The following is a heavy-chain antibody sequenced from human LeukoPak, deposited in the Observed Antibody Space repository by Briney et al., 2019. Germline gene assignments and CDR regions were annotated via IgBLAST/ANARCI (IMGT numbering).Heavy chain of an antibody. CDR2: IRYDGSNK. V-gene: IGHV3-30*02. Sequence: GGSLRLSCAASGLTFSSYGMHWVRQAPGKGLEWVAFIRYDGSNKYYADSVKGRFTISRDNSKNTLYLQMNSLRAEDTAVYYCAPLPADYYYYGMDVWGQGTTVTVSS. J-gene: IGHJ6*02. CDR1: GLTFSSYG. CDR3: APLPADYYYYGMDV.